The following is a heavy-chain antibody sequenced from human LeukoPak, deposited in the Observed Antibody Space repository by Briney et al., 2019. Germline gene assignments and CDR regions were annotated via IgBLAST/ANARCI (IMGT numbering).Heavy chain of an antibody. D-gene: IGHD3-10*01. Sequence: GGSLRLSCAASGFTFSDYYMTWIRQTPGKGLGWVSYISISGTTTFYVDSVKGRFTISRDNTKNSLYLQMNSLRAEDTAMYYCARGTMASDFWGQGTLVTVSS. J-gene: IGHJ4*02. CDR1: GFTFSDYY. CDR3: ARGTMASDF. V-gene: IGHV3-11*01. CDR2: ISISGTTT.